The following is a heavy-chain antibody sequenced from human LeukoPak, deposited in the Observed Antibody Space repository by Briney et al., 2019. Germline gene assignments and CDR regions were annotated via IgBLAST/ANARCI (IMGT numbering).Heavy chain of an antibody. D-gene: IGHD2-2*03. V-gene: IGHV4-39*01. Sequence: PSETLSLTCAASGGSISSTTSYWGWIRQPPGKGLEWIGRIYYSGSTFYNPSLKSRVTISVDTSKNQLSLRLSSVTAADTAVYYCARHGSTDYFDYWGQGTLVTVSS. CDR2: IYYSGST. CDR3: ARHGSTDYFDY. J-gene: IGHJ4*02. CDR1: GGSISSTTSY.